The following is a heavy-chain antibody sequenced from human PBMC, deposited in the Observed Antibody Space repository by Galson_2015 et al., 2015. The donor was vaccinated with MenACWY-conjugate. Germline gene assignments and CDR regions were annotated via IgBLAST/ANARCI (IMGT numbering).Heavy chain of an antibody. Sequence: SVKVSCKASGDTFTTYRVHWVRQAPGQGLEWMGILYPDSGSTAYAPKFQGRITMTRDASTSTVYMALSSLRSEDTAVYYCARERGNKLYYFDYWGRGTLVAVSS. CDR1: GDTFTTYR. V-gene: IGHV1-46*01. CDR3: ARERGNKLYYFDY. D-gene: IGHD1/OR15-1a*01. J-gene: IGHJ4*02. CDR2: LYPDSGST.